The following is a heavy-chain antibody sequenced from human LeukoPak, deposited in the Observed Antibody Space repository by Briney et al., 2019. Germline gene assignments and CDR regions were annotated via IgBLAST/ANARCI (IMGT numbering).Heavy chain of an antibody. Sequence: SETLSLTCTVSGYSINNGYYWAWIRQPPGKGLECIGNIYHSGGAYYSPSLKSRVTISVDTSKNQFSLKLNSVTAADTAVYYCARRGKRLVATTTGFDYWGQGTLVTVSS. CDR1: GYSINNGYY. CDR2: IYHSGGA. CDR3: ARRGKRLVATTTGFDY. D-gene: IGHD1-26*01. V-gene: IGHV4-38-2*02. J-gene: IGHJ4*02.